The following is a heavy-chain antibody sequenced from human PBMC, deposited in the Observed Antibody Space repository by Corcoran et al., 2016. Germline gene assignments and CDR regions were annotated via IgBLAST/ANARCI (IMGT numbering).Heavy chain of an antibody. CDR3: ARTTPYSSGWYPSDY. Sequence: QVQLVQSGAEVKKPGSSVKVSCKASGGTFSSYAISWVRQAPGQGLEWMGGIIPIFGTANYAQKFQGRVTITADESTSTAYMELRRLRSEATAVYSCARTTPYSSGWYPSDYWGQGTLVTVSS. J-gene: IGHJ4*02. CDR1: GGTFSSYA. D-gene: IGHD6-19*01. CDR2: IIPIFGTA. V-gene: IGHV1-69*01.